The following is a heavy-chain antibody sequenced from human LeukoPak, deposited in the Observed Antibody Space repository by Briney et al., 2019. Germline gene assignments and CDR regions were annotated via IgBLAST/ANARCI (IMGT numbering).Heavy chain of an antibody. D-gene: IGHD2-8*02. CDR1: GFTFHDYA. CDR3: AKNWWFGLPPNYFDP. Sequence: GGSLRLSCAASGFTFHDYAMTWVRQAPGKGLEWVSGITASGAGTYYADSVKGRFTISRDNFKDTLYLQLNSLRAEDTATYYCAKNWWFGLPPNYFDPWGQGTLVTVSS. CDR2: ITASGAGT. V-gene: IGHV3-23*01. J-gene: IGHJ5*02.